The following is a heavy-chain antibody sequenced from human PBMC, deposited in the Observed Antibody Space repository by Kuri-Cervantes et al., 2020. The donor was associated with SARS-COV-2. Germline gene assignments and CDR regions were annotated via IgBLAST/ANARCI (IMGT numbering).Heavy chain of an antibody. D-gene: IGHD2-2*02. V-gene: IGHV4-34*01. CDR1: GGSFSGYY. J-gene: IGHJ6*02. Sequence: SQTVALPCAVYGGSFSGYYWSWIRQPPGKGLEWIGEITHSGSTNYNPSLKSRVTISVDTSKNQFSLKLSSVTAADQAVYYCARFRRDIVVVPAAILYYYYYGMDVWGQGTTVTVSS. CDR2: ITHSGST. CDR3: ARFRRDIVVVPAAILYYYYYGMDV.